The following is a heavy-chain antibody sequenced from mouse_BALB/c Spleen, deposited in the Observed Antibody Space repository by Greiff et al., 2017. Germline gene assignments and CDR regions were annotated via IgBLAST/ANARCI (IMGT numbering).Heavy chain of an antibody. Sequence: DVKLVESGGGLVQPGGSLKLSCAASGFTFSSYTMSWVRQTPEKRLEWVAYISNGGGSTYYPDTVKGRFTISRDNAKNTLYLQMSSLKSEDTAMYYCARLKDYDSFMDYWGQGTSVTVSS. J-gene: IGHJ4*01. V-gene: IGHV5-12-2*01. CDR1: GFTFSSYT. CDR2: ISNGGGST. CDR3: ARLKDYDSFMDY. D-gene: IGHD2-4*01.